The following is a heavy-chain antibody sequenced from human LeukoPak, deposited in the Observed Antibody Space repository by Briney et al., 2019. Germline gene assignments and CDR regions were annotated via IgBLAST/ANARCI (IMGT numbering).Heavy chain of an antibody. CDR2: VYYGGCA. D-gene: IGHD3-3*01. V-gene: IGHV4-59*13. CDR3: ARDVLEWTSGYYYGMDV. CDR1: DGSIITYY. Sequence: SETLSLTCTISDGSIITYYWSWIRQPPGRGLELIGFVYYGGCANPNPSLKSRVTISVDTSKNQFSLKLSSVTAADTAVYYCARDVLEWTSGYYYGMDVWGQGTTVTVSS. J-gene: IGHJ6*02.